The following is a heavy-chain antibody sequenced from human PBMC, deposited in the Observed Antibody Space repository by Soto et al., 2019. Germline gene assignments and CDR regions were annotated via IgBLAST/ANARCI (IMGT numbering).Heavy chain of an antibody. Sequence: SETLSLTCAVSGYSISSGYYWGWIRQPPGKGLEWIGSIYHSGSTYYNPSLKSRVTISVDTSKNQFSLKLSSVTAADTAVYYCASRLGGGRITIFGVAPYNWFDPWGQGTLVTVSS. J-gene: IGHJ5*02. V-gene: IGHV4-38-2*01. CDR2: IYHSGST. CDR1: GYSISSGYY. D-gene: IGHD3-3*01. CDR3: ASRLGGGRITIFGVAPYNWFDP.